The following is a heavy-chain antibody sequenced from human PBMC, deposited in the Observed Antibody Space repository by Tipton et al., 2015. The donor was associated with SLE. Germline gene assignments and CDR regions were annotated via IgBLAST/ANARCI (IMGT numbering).Heavy chain of an antibody. CDR3: ARDRGPGVIAAAGTFDY. D-gene: IGHD6-13*01. J-gene: IGHJ4*02. CDR1: GFTFSTYS. V-gene: IGHV3-30*03. Sequence: SLRLSCVVSGFTFSTYSMNWVRQAPGKGLEWVAVISYDGSNKYYADSVKGRFTISRDNSKNTLYLQMNSLRAEDTAVYYCARDRGPGVIAAAGTFDYWGQGTLVTVSS. CDR2: ISYDGSNK.